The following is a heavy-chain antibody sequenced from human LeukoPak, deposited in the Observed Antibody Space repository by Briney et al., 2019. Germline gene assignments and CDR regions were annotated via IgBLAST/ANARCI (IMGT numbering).Heavy chain of an antibody. V-gene: IGHV1-8*03. CDR2: MNPNRGNT. Sequence: ASVKVSCKASGYTFTIYDITWVRQATGQGLEWMGWMNPNRGNTGYAQKFQGRVTITRNTSISTAYMELSSLRSEDTAVYYCARGPPLAYCGGDCYSGLAFDIWGQGTMVTVSS. D-gene: IGHD2-21*01. CDR1: GYTFTIYD. J-gene: IGHJ3*02. CDR3: ARGPPLAYCGGDCYSGLAFDI.